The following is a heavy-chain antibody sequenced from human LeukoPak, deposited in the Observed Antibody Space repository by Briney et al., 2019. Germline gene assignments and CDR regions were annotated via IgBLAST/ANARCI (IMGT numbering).Heavy chain of an antibody. V-gene: IGHV4-38-2*02. CDR2: IYHSGIT. CDR3: ASGPGYSYGFGAFDI. J-gene: IGHJ3*02. CDR1: GYSISSGYY. Sequence: PSETLSLTCTVSGYSISSGYYWGWIRQPPGKGLEWIGTIYHSGITYYNPSLKSRVTISVDTSKNQFSLKLSSVTAADTAVYYCASGPGYSYGFGAFDIWGQGTMVTVSS. D-gene: IGHD5-18*01.